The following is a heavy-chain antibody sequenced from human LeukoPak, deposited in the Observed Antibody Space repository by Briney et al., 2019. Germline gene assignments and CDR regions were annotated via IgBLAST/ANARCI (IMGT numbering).Heavy chain of an antibody. CDR3: AREESRAFDI. CDR1: EFTFGNYW. Sequence: GGSLRLSCAASEFTFGNYWMSWVRQAPGKGLEWVANIKQDGSEKYYVDSVKGRFTISRDNAKNSLYLQMNSLRAEDTAVYYCAREESRAFDIWGQGTMVTVSS. CDR2: IKQDGSEK. V-gene: IGHV3-7*01. J-gene: IGHJ3*02.